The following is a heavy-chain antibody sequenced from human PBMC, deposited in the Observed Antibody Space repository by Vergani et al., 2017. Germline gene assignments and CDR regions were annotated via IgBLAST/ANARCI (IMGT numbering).Heavy chain of an antibody. CDR2: IWYDGSNK. V-gene: IGHV3-33*01. CDR3: ARGEDYYDSSGYYYGGQEAFDY. D-gene: IGHD3-22*01. Sequence: QVQLVESGGGVVPPGRSLRLSCAASGFTFRSYGMHWVRQAPGKGLEWVAVIWYDGSNKYYADSVKGRFTISRDNSKNTLYLQMNSLRAEDTAVYYCARGEDYYDSSGYYYGGQEAFDYWGQGTLVTVSS. J-gene: IGHJ4*02. CDR1: GFTFRSYG.